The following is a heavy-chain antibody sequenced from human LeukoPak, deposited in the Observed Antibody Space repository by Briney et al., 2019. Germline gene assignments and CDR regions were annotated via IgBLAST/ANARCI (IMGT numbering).Heavy chain of an antibody. CDR1: GGSISGYY. V-gene: IGHV4-4*07. D-gene: IGHD1/OR15-1a*01. Sequence: SETLSLTCTVSGGSISGYYWTWIRQPDGKGLEWIGRIFTSGSTNFNPSLKSRVTMSVDTSKTQFSLKMSSVTAADTAVYYCARGNNPISSLDYWGQGTLVTVSS. CDR2: IFTSGST. J-gene: IGHJ4*02. CDR3: ARGNNPISSLDY.